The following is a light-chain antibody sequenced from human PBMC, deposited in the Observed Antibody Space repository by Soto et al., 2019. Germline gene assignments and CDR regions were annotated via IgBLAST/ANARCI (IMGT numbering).Light chain of an antibody. CDR3: HQSYSTLRP. J-gene: IGKJ4*01. Sequence: DIQMTQSPSSLSASVGDRVTITCRASQSISSYLNWYQQKPGKAPKLLIYAASSLQSGVPSRFSGRGAETAVTHSISSPQPEDFATYYCHQSYSTLRPFGGGTNAYIK. V-gene: IGKV1-39*01. CDR1: QSISSY. CDR2: AAS.